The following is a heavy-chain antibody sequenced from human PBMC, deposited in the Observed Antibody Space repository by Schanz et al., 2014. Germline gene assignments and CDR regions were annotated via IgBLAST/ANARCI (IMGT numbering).Heavy chain of an antibody. J-gene: IGHJ1*01. Sequence: EVQLVESGGGLVQPGRSLRLSCVASGFRFYDYAMHWVRQAPGKGLEWVSGMSWNAGSLGYGDSVKGRFTISRDNAKNSLYLQLNSLRAEDTALYYCARDTAQSCIGPSCFEYFQHWGQGTMVTVSS. CDR1: GFRFYDYA. CDR2: MSWNAGSL. V-gene: IGHV3-9*01. CDR3: ARDTAQSCIGPSCFEYFQH. D-gene: IGHD2-2*01.